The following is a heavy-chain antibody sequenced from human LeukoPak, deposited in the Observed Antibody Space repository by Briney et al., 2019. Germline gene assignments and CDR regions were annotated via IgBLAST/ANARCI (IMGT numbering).Heavy chain of an antibody. CDR1: GYSFTSYW. V-gene: IGHV5-51*01. D-gene: IGHD6-13*01. CDR3: AREYSSSWYGYFDL. Sequence: GEPLKISCRGSGYSFTSYWSGWVRKMPGKGLEWMGIINPGDSDTRYSPSFQGQVTIAADKSISTAYLQWSSLKASVTAMYYCAREYSSSWYGYFDLWGRGSLVTVSS. J-gene: IGHJ2*01. CDR2: INPGDSDT.